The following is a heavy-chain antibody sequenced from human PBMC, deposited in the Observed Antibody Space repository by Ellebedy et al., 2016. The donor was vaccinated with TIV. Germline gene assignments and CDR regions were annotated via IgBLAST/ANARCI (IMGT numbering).Heavy chain of an antibody. D-gene: IGHD3-10*01. CDR2: ISGSGGST. CDR1: GFTVSSNY. V-gene: IGHV3-23*01. Sequence: GESLKISCAASGFTVSSNYMSWVRQAPGKGLEWVSAISGSGGSTYYADSVKGRFTISRDNSKNTLYLQMNSLRAEDTAVYYCAKTVVWFGEFDYWGQGTLVTVSS. J-gene: IGHJ4*02. CDR3: AKTVVWFGEFDY.